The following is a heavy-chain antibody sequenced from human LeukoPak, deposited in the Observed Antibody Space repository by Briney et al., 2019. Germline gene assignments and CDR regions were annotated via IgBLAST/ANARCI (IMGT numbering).Heavy chain of an antibody. CDR2: ISGSGGAT. D-gene: IGHD3-10*01. J-gene: IGHJ4*02. CDR3: AKNYGSGTYYNYFDS. Sequence: GGSLRLSCAASGFTFSSYAMGWVRQAPGKGLEWVSSISGSGGATYYADSVKGRFTISRDNSENTLYLQINSLRAEDTAVFYCAKNYGSGTYYNYFDSWGQGTLVTVSS. CDR1: GFTFSSYA. V-gene: IGHV3-23*01.